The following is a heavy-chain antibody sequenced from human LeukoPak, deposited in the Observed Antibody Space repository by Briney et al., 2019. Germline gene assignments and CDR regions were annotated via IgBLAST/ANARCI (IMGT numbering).Heavy chain of an antibody. CDR2: IYDSGST. Sequence: PSETLSLTCTVSGYSISSGYYWGWIRQPPGKGLEWIGSIYDSGSTYYNPSLKSRVTISVDTSKNQFSLKLSSVTAADTAVYYCARQDGSGSYADYFDYWGQGTLVTVSS. V-gene: IGHV4-38-2*02. CDR1: GYSISSGYY. CDR3: ARQDGSGSYADYFDY. J-gene: IGHJ4*02. D-gene: IGHD3-10*01.